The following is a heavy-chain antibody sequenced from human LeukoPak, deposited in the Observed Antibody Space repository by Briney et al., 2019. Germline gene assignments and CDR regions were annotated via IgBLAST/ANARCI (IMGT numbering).Heavy chain of an antibody. CDR2: VHLSGAT. J-gene: IGHJ4*02. V-gene: IGHV4-4*02. CDR3: TRESGAFSPFGF. Sequence: SETLSLTYAVSGGSITTTNWWSWVRQPPGKGLEWIGEVHLSGATNYNLSLESRVSMSIDKSKNHLSLEVTSVTAADTAIYYCTRESGAFSPFGFWGQGTLVTVSS. D-gene: IGHD1-26*01. CDR1: GGSITTTNW.